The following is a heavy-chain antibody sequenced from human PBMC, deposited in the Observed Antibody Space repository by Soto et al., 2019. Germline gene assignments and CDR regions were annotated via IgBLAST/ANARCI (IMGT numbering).Heavy chain of an antibody. CDR2: IYYSGST. V-gene: IGHV4-61*01. CDR1: GGSVSSGSYY. Sequence: SETLSLTCTVSGGSVSSGSYYWSWIRQPPGKGLEWIGYIYYSGSTNYNPSLKSRVTISVDTSKNQFSLKLSSVTAADTAVYYCARVVRYSYVLFDYWGQGTLVTVSS. CDR3: ARVVRYSYVLFDY. D-gene: IGHD5-18*01. J-gene: IGHJ4*02.